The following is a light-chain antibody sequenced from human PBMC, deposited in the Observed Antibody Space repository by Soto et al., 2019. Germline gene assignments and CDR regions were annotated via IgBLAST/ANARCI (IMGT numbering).Light chain of an antibody. CDR1: QVITSW. V-gene: IGKV1D-12*01. CDR2: AAS. J-gene: IGKJ4*01. CDR3: QQDNNFPLT. Sequence: DIQMTQSPSSVSASVVERVTITCRASQVITSWLAWYQQKPGKAPKLLIYAASILQSGVPSRSSGSGSGTDFTLTISSLQPEDFATYYCQQDNNFPLTFGGGTKVEIK.